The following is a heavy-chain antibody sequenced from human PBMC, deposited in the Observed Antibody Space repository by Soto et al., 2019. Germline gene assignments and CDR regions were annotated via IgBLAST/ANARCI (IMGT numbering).Heavy chain of an antibody. V-gene: IGHV1-18*03. CDR2: ISTTSGNT. D-gene: IGHD2-8*01. CDR1: GYTFSSYS. CDR3: ARDNGYYDF. J-gene: IGHJ4*02. Sequence: QIQMVQSGAEVKQPGASVKISCKTSGYTFSSYSINWVRQAPGQGLEWMAWISTTSGNTHYAERVQGRVTVTRDKSARTAFMELWGLTSDDIAVYFCARDNGYYDFCGQGTRVTVSS.